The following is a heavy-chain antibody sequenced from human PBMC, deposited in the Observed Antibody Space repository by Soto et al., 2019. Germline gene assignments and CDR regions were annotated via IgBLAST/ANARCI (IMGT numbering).Heavy chain of an antibody. V-gene: IGHV3-30-3*01. CDR1: GFTFSSYA. CDR2: ISYDGSNK. D-gene: IGHD6-13*01. Sequence: GGSLRLSCAASGFTFSSYAMHWVRQAPGKGLEWVAVISYDGSNKYYADSVKGRFTISRDNSKNTLYLQMNSLRAEDTAVYYCASGTFIAADDYWGQGTLVTVSS. CDR3: ASGTFIAADDY. J-gene: IGHJ4*02.